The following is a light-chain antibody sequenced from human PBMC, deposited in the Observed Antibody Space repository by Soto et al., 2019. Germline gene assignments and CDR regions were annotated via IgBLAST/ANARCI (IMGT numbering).Light chain of an antibody. CDR2: AAS. CDR1: QGISSY. J-gene: IGKJ4*01. V-gene: IGKV1-9*01. Sequence: DIQLTQSPSFLSASVGDRVTITCRASQGISSYLAWYQQKPGKAPNLLIYAASTLQSGVPSRVSGSGSGTEFTLTIISLQTEDCATYYCLQLNSYPLTFGGGTKVESK. CDR3: LQLNSYPLT.